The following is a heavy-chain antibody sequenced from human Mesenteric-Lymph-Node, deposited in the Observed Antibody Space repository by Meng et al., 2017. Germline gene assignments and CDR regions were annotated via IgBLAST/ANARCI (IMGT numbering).Heavy chain of an antibody. V-gene: IGHV4-59*01. J-gene: IGHJ3*02. Sequence: SETLSLTCTVSGGSISSYDWSWIRQPPGKGLEWIGYIYYSGSTNYNPSLKSRVTISVDTSKNQFSLKLSSVTAADTAVYYCARDRPYYYDSSGYYDGSDAFDIWGQGTMVTVSS. CDR3: ARDRPYYYDSSGYYDGSDAFDI. CDR1: GGSISSYD. CDR2: IYYSGST. D-gene: IGHD3-22*01.